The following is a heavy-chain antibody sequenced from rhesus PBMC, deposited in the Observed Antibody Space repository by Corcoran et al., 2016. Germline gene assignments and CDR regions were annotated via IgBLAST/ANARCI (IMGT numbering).Heavy chain of an antibody. CDR3: ARAQGIEIDY. CDR2: ISPYNDNK. Sequence: QVQLVQSGAEIKQPGASVKLSCTASGYLFTSYYMHWVRQAPGQGLEWIGVISPYNDNKGYATNFQGRITITTDTSTRTGYMELSSLRSEDTAVYYCARAQGIEIDYWGQGVLVTVSS. J-gene: IGHJ4*01. D-gene: IGHD5-42*01. V-gene: IGHV1-1*01. CDR1: GYLFTSYY.